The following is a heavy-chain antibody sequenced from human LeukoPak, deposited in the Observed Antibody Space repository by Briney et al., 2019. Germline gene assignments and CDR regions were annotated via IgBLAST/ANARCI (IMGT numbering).Heavy chain of an antibody. V-gene: IGHV3-33*01. CDR2: IWYDGSNK. J-gene: IGHJ4*02. Sequence: PGRSLRLSCAASGFTFSSYGMHWVRQAPGKGLEWVTVIWYDGSNKYYADSVKGRFTISRDNSKNTLYLQMNSLRAEDTTVYYCARHATSGWPRNYFDYWGQGTLVTVSS. CDR3: ARHATSGWPRNYFDY. D-gene: IGHD6-19*01. CDR1: GFTFSSYG.